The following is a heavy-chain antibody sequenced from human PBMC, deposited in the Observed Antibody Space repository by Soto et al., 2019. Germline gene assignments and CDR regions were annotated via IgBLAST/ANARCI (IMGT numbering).Heavy chain of an antibody. J-gene: IGHJ4*02. CDR1: EFTFSSYS. Sequence: GGSLRLSCAASEFTFSSYSMSWVRQAPGKGLEWVSGIVGSGGNTHYADSVKGRFTVSRDNSKNTLSLQMNSLRVEDTAVYYCVKGWPTYSSGPTTFDYWGKGTLVTVPS. CDR2: IVGSGGNT. V-gene: IGHV3-23*01. CDR3: VKGWPTYSSGPTTFDY. D-gene: IGHD6-19*01.